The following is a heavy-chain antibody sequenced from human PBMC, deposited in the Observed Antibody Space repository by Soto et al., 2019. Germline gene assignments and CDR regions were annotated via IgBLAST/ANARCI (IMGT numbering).Heavy chain of an antibody. CDR2: IIPIFGTA. J-gene: IGHJ6*02. Sequence: QVQLVQSGAEVKKPGSSVKVSCKASGGTFSSYAISWVRQAPGQGLEWMGGIIPIFGTANYAQKFQGRVTITADESTSTAYMELSSLRSEDTAVYYCARETDFWSGWGYYYGMDVWGQGTTVTVSS. D-gene: IGHD3-3*01. CDR3: ARETDFWSGWGYYYGMDV. CDR1: GGTFSSYA. V-gene: IGHV1-69*12.